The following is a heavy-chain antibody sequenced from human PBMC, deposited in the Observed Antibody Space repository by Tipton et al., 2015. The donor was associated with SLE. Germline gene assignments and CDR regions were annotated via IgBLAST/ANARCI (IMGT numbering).Heavy chain of an antibody. D-gene: IGHD4/OR15-4a*01. CDR2: ISYDGSNK. CDR1: GFTFSSYA. Sequence: SLRLSCAASGFTFSSYAMHWVRQAPGKGLEWVAVISYDGSNKYYADSVKGRFTISRDNSKNTLYLQMNSLRAEDTAVYYCAPVLTAYYGMDLWGPGTTVTVSS. CDR3: APVLTAYYGMDL. J-gene: IGHJ6*02. V-gene: IGHV3-30*04.